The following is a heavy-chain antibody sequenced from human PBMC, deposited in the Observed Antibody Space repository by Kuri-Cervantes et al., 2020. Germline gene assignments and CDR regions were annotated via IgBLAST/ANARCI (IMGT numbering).Heavy chain of an antibody. D-gene: IGHD2-2*01. CDR2: INPSGGST. J-gene: IGHJ6*03. Sequence: ASVKVSCKASGYTFTSYYMHWVRQAPGQGLEWMGIINPSGGSTSYAQKFQGRVTMTRDTSTSTVYMELSSLRSEDTAVYYCARVPDIVVVPAQYYYYMDVWGKGTTVTVSS. CDR1: GYTFTSYY. CDR3: ARVPDIVVVPAQYYYYMDV. V-gene: IGHV1-46*01.